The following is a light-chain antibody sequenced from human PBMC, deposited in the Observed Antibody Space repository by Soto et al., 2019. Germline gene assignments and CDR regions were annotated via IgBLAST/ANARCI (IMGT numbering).Light chain of an antibody. V-gene: IGKV1-5*01. J-gene: IGKJ1*01. CDR3: HQYYSYWT. CDR2: DAS. Sequence: DIQMTQSPSTLSASVGDRVTITCRASQSISSWLAWYQQKPGKAPKLLIYDASKLQSGVPSRFSGSGSGTEFTLTISSLQPDDFATYYCHQYYSYWTFAQGTKVDIK. CDR1: QSISSW.